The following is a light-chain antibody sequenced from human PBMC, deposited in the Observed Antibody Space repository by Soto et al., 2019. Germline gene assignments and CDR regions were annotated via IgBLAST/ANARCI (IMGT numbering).Light chain of an antibody. CDR3: SSFAGTNSFV. CDR1: RSNIGSNN. J-gene: IGLJ1*01. V-gene: IGLV1-44*01. CDR2: SND. Sequence: QSVLTQPPSASGTPGQRVTISCSGSRSNIGSNNVYWYQQLPGTAPKLLIYSNDKRPSGVPDRFSGSKSGTSASLAITGLQSEDEADYYCSSFAGTNSFVFGTGTKLTVL.